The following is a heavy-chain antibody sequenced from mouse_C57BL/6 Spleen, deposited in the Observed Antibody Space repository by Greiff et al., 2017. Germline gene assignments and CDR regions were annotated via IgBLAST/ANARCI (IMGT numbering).Heavy chain of an antibody. D-gene: IGHD2-4*01. Sequence: QVQLQQSGPGLVQPSQSLSITCTVSGFSLTSYGVHWVRQSPGKGLEWLGVIWSGGSTDYNAAFISRLSISKDNSKSQVFFKMNSLQADDTAIYYCARDYDYDGGYFDVWGTGTTGTVSS. V-gene: IGHV2-2*01. CDR1: GFSLTSYG. CDR2: IWSGGST. CDR3: ARDYDYDGGYFDV. J-gene: IGHJ1*03.